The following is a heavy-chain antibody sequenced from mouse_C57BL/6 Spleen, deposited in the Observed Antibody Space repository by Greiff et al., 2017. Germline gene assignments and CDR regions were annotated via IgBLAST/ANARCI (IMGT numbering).Heavy chain of an antibody. CDR1: GYTFTSYW. J-gene: IGHJ2*01. V-gene: IGHV1-52*01. D-gene: IGHD1-1*01. CDR2: IDPSDSET. CDR3: ERENNYGSSYYFDY. Sequence: QVQLQQPGAELVRPGSSVKLSCKASGYTFTSYWMHWVKQRPIQGLEWIGNIDPSDSETHYNQKFKDKATLTVDKSASTAYMQLSSLTSEDSAVYYGERENNYGSSYYFDYWGQGTTLTVSS.